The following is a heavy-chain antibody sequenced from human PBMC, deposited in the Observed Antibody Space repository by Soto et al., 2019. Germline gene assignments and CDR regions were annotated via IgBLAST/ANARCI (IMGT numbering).Heavy chain of an antibody. CDR3: ARDLQADY. V-gene: IGHV1-18*01. J-gene: IGHJ4*02. CDR2: ISAYNGNT. CDR1: GGTFSSYA. Sequence: GASVKVFCKASGGTFSSYAISWVRQAPGQGLEWMGWISAYNGNTNYAQKLQGRVTMTTDTSTSTAYMELRSLRSEDTAVYYCARDLQADYWGQGTLVTVSS.